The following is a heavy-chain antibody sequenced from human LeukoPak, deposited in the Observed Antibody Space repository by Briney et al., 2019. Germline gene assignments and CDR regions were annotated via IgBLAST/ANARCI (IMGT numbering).Heavy chain of an antibody. D-gene: IGHD3-3*01. CDR3: ARHFQRPPYYDFWSGQAGETGWFDP. Sequence: SETLSLTCTVSGGSISSYYWSWIRQPPGKGLEWIGYIYTSGSTNYNPSLKSRVIISVDTSKNQFSLKLSSVTAADTAVYYCARHFQRPPYYDFWSGQAGETGWFDPWGQGTLVTVSS. V-gene: IGHV4-4*09. CDR2: IYTSGST. J-gene: IGHJ5*02. CDR1: GGSISSYY.